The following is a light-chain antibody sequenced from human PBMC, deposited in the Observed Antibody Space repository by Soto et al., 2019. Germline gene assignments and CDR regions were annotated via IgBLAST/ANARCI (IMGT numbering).Light chain of an antibody. CDR3: QQYYSSPYT. V-gene: IGKV4-1*01. CDR1: QSVLYSSNNKNY. J-gene: IGKJ2*01. Sequence: DIVMTQSPDSLAVSLGERATINCKSSQSVLYSSNNKNYLAWYQHKPGQPPKLLIYWASTRESGVPDRFSGSGSGTDFTLTISSLRAEDVAVYYCQQYYSSPYTFGQGTKLEIK. CDR2: WAS.